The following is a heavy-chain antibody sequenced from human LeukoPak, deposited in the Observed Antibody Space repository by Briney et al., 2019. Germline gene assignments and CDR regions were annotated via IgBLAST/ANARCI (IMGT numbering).Heavy chain of an antibody. V-gene: IGHV1-18*01. J-gene: IGHJ5*02. CDR3: ARDFFDSDGGRFDP. D-gene: IGHD5-24*01. Sequence: ASVKVSCKSSGYTFSSFGISWVRQAPGQGLEWVGWISTYNDNTNYAQHFQGRVTMTTDASTSTAYMELRSLRSDDTAVYYCARDFFDSDGGRFDPWGQGSLVTVSS. CDR1: GYTFSSFG. CDR2: ISTYNDNT.